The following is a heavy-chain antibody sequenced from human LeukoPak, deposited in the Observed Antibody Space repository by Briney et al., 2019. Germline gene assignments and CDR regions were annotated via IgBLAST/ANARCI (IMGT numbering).Heavy chain of an antibody. CDR1: GDTFTSYA. Sequence: ASVKVSCKASGDTFTSYAISWVRQAPGQGLEWMGGIIPIFGTANYAQKFQGRVTITADKSTSTAYMELSSLRSEDTAVYYCASYGYSGYANFDYWGQGTLVTVSS. J-gene: IGHJ4*02. CDR3: ASYGYSGYANFDY. D-gene: IGHD5-12*01. V-gene: IGHV1-69*06. CDR2: IIPIFGTA.